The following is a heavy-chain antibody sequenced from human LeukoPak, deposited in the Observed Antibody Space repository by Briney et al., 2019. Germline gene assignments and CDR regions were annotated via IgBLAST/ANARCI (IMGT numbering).Heavy chain of an antibody. D-gene: IGHD4-23*01. CDR1: GYSFTNYW. V-gene: IGHV5-51*01. J-gene: IGHJ3*02. CDR2: IYPGDSDS. Sequence: GESLKISCQGSGYSFTNYWIGWVRQMPGKGLEWMGIIYPGDSDSRYSPSFQGQVTISADKSISTAYLQWSSLKASDTAIYYCACTVVTGAFDIWGQGTMVTVSS. CDR3: ACTVVTGAFDI.